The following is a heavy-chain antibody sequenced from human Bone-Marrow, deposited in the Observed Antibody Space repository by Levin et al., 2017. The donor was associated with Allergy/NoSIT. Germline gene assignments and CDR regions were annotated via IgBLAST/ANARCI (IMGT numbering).Heavy chain of an antibody. V-gene: IGHV3-15*01. CDR2: ITSKGDGATL. Sequence: KTGGSLRLSCTASEFSLSNAWMNWVRQAPGKGLEWVGRITSKGDGATLDLAAPVEGRFTISRDDSNNTLYLQMSSLKVEDTAVYYCTTQFKLWGRGALVTVSS. J-gene: IGHJ4*02. D-gene: IGHD6-19*01. CDR3: TTQFKL. CDR1: EFSLSNAW.